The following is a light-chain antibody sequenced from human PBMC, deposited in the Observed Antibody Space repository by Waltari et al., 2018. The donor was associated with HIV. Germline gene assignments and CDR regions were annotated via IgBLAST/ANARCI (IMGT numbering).Light chain of an antibody. Sequence: QSALTQPHSVSGSPGQSVTISCPGTSSDVGGYNYVSWYQQHPGKAPKLMIYDVNKRPSGVPDRFSGSKSGNTASLTISGLQAEDEADYYCYSYAGSYTHWVFGGGTKLTVL. CDR2: DVN. V-gene: IGLV2-11*01. CDR3: YSYAGSYTHWV. J-gene: IGLJ3*02. CDR1: SSDVGGYNY.